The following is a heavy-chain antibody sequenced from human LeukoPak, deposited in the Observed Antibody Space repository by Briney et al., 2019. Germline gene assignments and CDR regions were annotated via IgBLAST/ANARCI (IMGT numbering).Heavy chain of an antibody. J-gene: IGHJ3*02. CDR2: IYYSGST. D-gene: IGHD3-3*01. CDR3: ARFYDFWSGYYLLGAFDI. CDR1: GGSISSYY. Sequence: PSETLSLTCTVSGGSISSYYWSWIRQPPGKGLEWIGYIYYSGSTNYNPSLKSRVTISVDTSKNQFSLKLSSVTAADTAVYYCARFYDFWSGYYLLGAFDIRGQGTMVTVSS. V-gene: IGHV4-59*01.